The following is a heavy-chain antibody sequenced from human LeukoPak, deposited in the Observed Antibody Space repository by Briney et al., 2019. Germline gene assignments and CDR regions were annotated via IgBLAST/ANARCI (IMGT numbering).Heavy chain of an antibody. Sequence: ASETLSLTCTVSGASISRNYWSWIRQPPGKGLEWIGYINYIGSSHYNPSLKSRVTISVDTSKNQFSLKVSSVTAADTAVYYCASGSSDYYYYYYMDVWGKGTTVTVSS. CDR1: GASISRNY. J-gene: IGHJ6*03. CDR3: ASGSSDYYYYYYMDV. CDR2: INYIGSS. D-gene: IGHD2-2*01. V-gene: IGHV4-59*08.